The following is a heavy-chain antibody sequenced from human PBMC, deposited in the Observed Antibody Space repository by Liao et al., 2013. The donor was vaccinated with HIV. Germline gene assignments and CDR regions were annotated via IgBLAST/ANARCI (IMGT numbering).Heavy chain of an antibody. Sequence: QVQLQESGPGLVKPSETLSLTCTVSGGSISSYYWSWIRQPPGKGLEWIGYIYYSGSTNYNPSLKSRLTISVDTSENQFSLKLSSVTAADTAVYYCARGIVVPAAIRALYYYYYMDVWGKGTTVTVS. CDR2: IYYSGST. V-gene: IGHV4-59*01. D-gene: IGHD2-2*02. CDR3: ARGIVVPAAIRALYYYYYMDV. CDR1: GGSISSYY. J-gene: IGHJ6*03.